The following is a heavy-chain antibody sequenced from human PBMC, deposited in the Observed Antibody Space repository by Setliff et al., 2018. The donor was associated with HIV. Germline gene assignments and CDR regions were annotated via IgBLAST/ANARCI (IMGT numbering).Heavy chain of an antibody. CDR2: INFGGST. CDR3: ARHGGRYFDL. D-gene: IGHD2-15*01. Sequence: PSETLSLTCAVYGGSFSGYYWSWIRQTPGEGLEWIGEINFGGSTKYNPSVKSRVTISVDTSKNQFSLQLSSVTAADTAVYFCARHGGRYFDLWGPGTLVTVSS. CDR1: GGSFSGYY. J-gene: IGHJ4*02. V-gene: IGHV4-34*01.